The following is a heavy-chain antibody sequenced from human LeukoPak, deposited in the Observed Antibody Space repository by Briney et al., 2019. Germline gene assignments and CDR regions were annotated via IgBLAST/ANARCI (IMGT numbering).Heavy chain of an antibody. CDR3: ARAMDMDTAMVFDY. CDR2: IYTSGST. CDR1: GGSTSSYY. J-gene: IGHJ4*02. D-gene: IGHD5-18*01. V-gene: IGHV4-4*07. Sequence: SETLSLTRTVSGGSTSSYYWSWIRQPAGKGLEWIGRIYTSGSTNYNPSLKSRVTISVDKSKNQFSLKLSSVTAADTAVYYCARAMDMDTAMVFDYWGQGTLVTVSS.